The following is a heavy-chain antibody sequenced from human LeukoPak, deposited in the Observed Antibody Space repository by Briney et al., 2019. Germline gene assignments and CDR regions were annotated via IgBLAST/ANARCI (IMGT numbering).Heavy chain of an antibody. CDR3: ARRMPTLEYFEY. CDR1: GYSFSSYW. Sequence: GESLKISCKGSGYSFSSYWVAWVRQMPGKGLEWMGIIYPGDSDTRYSPSFQGQVTISADKSISTAFLQWNSLKASDTAIYYCARRMPTLEYFEYWGQGSPVTVSS. D-gene: IGHD5-24*01. J-gene: IGHJ4*02. CDR2: IYPGDSDT. V-gene: IGHV5-51*01.